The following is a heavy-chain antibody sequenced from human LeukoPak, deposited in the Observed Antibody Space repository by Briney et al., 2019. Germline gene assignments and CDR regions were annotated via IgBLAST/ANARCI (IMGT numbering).Heavy chain of an antibody. Sequence: GASVKVSCKASGYTFTSYDINWVRQATGQGLEWMGWMNPNSGNTGYAQKFQGRVTITRNTSISTAYMELSSLRSEDTAVYYCARALTTYYYDSSGYYHGAEYFQHWGQGTLVTVSS. CDR2: MNPNSGNT. J-gene: IGHJ1*01. CDR3: ARALTTYYYDSSGYYHGAEYFQH. CDR1: GYTFTSYD. D-gene: IGHD3-22*01. V-gene: IGHV1-8*03.